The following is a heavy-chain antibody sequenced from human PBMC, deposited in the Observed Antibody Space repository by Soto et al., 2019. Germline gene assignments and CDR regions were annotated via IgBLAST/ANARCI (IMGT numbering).Heavy chain of an antibody. CDR2: IFYSGKT. V-gene: IGHV4-39*01. CDR1: GGSTSSNNYY. D-gene: IGHD2-15*01. CDR3: VRRKPNCSGRYYFIDS. J-gene: IGHJ4*02. Sequence: SETLSLTCTVSGGSTSSNNYYWGWARQPPGKGLEWIGSIFYSGKTYYSPSLESRVTISLDTSKNKFSLKLTSVTAADTAVYYCVRRKPNCSGRYYFIDSWGQGTLVTVSS.